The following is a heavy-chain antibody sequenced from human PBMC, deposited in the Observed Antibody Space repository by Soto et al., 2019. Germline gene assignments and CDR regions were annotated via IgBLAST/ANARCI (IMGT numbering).Heavy chain of an antibody. Sequence: EVQLLESGGGLVQPGGSLRLSCAASGFTFSSYAMSWVRQAPGKGLEWVSAISGSGGSTYYADSVKGRFTISRDNAKNTLYLQMNSLRAEDTAVYYCAKDGGSGSYPDYWGQGTLVTVSS. CDR2: ISGSGGST. D-gene: IGHD3-10*01. V-gene: IGHV3-23*01. CDR1: GFTFSSYA. CDR3: AKDGGSGSYPDY. J-gene: IGHJ4*02.